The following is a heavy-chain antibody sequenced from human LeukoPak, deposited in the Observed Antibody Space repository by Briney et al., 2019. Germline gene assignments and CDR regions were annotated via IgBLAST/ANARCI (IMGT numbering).Heavy chain of an antibody. Sequence: GGSLRLSCAASGFAFSSYSMNWVRQAPGKGLEWVSYISSSSSTIYYADSVKGRFTISRDNAKNSLYLQMNSLRAEDTALYYCAKDPNGDYVGAFDMWGQGTMVTVSS. CDR3: AKDPNGDYVGAFDM. CDR2: ISSSSSTI. CDR1: GFAFSSYS. J-gene: IGHJ3*02. V-gene: IGHV3-48*01. D-gene: IGHD4-17*01.